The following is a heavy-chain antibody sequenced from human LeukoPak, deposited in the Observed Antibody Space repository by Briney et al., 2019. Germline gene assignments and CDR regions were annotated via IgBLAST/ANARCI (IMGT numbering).Heavy chain of an antibody. CDR1: GFTFSSYA. CDR2: ISGSGGST. Sequence: PGGSLRLSCAASGFTFSSYAMSWVRQAPGKGLEWVSAISGSGGSTYYADSVKGRFTISRDNSKNTLYLQMNSLRAEDTAVYYCAKDTSATGYSSVVDYWGQGTLVTVSS. D-gene: IGHD6-19*01. CDR3: AKDTSATGYSSVVDY. J-gene: IGHJ4*02. V-gene: IGHV3-23*01.